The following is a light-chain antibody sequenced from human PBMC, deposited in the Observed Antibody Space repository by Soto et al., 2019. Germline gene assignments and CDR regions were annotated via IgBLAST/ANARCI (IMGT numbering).Light chain of an antibody. CDR2: GAS. V-gene: IGKV1D-12*01. CDR1: QGISSW. CDR3: QQANSLPPPT. Sequence: DIQMTQSPSSVSASVGDRVSITCRASQGISSWLAWYQLKPGKATKLLIYGASRLQSGVPSRFSGSGSGTEFTLTISSLQPEDFATYDCQQANSLPPPTFGGGTKVEIK. J-gene: IGKJ4*01.